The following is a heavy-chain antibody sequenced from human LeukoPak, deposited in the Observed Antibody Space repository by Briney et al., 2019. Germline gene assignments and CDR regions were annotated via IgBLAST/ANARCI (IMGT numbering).Heavy chain of an antibody. J-gene: IGHJ4*02. Sequence: PGGSLRLSCAASGFTFDDYGMSWVRQPPGKGLEWVSGINWNGGSTGYADYVKGRLTISRDNAKNSLYLQMNSLRGEDTAVYACARDIYYDSSGYYTYWGQGTLVTVSS. D-gene: IGHD3-22*01. V-gene: IGHV3-20*01. CDR2: INWNGGST. CDR3: ARDIYYDSSGYYTY. CDR1: GFTFDDYG.